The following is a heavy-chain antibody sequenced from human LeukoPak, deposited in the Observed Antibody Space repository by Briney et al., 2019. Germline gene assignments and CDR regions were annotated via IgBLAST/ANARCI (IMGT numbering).Heavy chain of an antibody. CDR2: IYYSGST. D-gene: IGHD3-10*01. J-gene: IGHJ4*02. CDR3: ARERFGEYTLSFDY. Sequence: SETLSLTCTVSGGSISSYYWSWIRQPPGKGLEWIGSIYYSGSTYYNPSLKSRVTISVDTSKNQFSLKLSSVTAADTAVYYCARERFGEYTLSFDYWVQGTLVTVSS. CDR1: GGSISSYY. V-gene: IGHV4-59*12.